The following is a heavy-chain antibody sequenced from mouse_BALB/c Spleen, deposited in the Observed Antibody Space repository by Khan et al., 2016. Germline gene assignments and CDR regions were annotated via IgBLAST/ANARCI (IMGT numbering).Heavy chain of an antibody. Sequence: QIQLVQSGPELKKPGETVKISCRASGYAFTNYGIHWVRQAPGKGLKWMGWIATYSGEPTYADDFKGRFAFSMDTSASTAYLQINNLKNEDMATXFCARRRLLDLYYAIDYWGQGTSVTVSS. CDR3: ARRRLLDLYYAIDY. V-gene: IGHV9-1*02. CDR1: GYAFTNYG. J-gene: IGHJ4*01. CDR2: IATYSGEP. D-gene: IGHD3-1*01.